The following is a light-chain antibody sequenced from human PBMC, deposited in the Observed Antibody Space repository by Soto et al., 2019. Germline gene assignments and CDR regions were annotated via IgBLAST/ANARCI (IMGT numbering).Light chain of an antibody. J-gene: IGLJ6*01. CDR3: CSDAGDYTYV. Sequence: QSALTQPRSVSGSPGQSVTISCTGTSSDVGRYPYVSWYQHHPGKAPQLIIRDVTDRPSGVPDRFSGSKSGNTASLTISGLQAEDDADYYCCSDAGDYTYVFGTGTQLTVL. CDR1: SSDVGRYPY. CDR2: DVT. V-gene: IGLV2-11*01.